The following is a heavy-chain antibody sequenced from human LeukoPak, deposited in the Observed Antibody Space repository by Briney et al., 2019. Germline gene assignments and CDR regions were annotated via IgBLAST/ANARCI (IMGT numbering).Heavy chain of an antibody. D-gene: IGHD3-10*01. CDR2: IDHSGST. V-gene: IGHV4-34*01. Sequence: SETLSLTCAVYVGSFSGYYWSWIRQPPGKGLEWIGEIDHSGSTIYNPSLESRVTISQDTSKNQFSLKLSSVTAADTAVYYCARGADPGSYMSYFDYWGQGGLVTVSS. CDR3: ARGADPGSYMSYFDY. CDR1: VGSFSGYY. J-gene: IGHJ4*02.